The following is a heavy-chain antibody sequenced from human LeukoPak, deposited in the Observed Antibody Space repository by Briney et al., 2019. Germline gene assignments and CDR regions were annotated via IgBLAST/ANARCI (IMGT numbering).Heavy chain of an antibody. J-gene: IGHJ3*02. CDR1: GFTFSSYT. Sequence: PGGSLRLSCAASGFTFSSYTINWVRQAPGKGLEWVSSISGNSNYTYYADSVKGRFTISRDSAKSSLYLQMNSLRAEDTAVYYCARAVSCTNGACSHDAFHIWGLGTMVTVSS. D-gene: IGHD2-8*01. CDR3: ARAVSCTNGACSHDAFHI. V-gene: IGHV3-21*01. CDR2: ISGNSNYT.